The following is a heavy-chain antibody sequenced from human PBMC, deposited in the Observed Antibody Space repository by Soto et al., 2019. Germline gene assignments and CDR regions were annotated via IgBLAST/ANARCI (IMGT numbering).Heavy chain of an antibody. CDR3: ARLIALAGTGWFDP. CDR2: IYYSGST. V-gene: IGHV4-59*08. J-gene: IGHJ5*02. D-gene: IGHD6-19*01. Sequence: SETLSLTCTVSGGSISSYYWSWIRQPPGKGLEWIGYIYYSGSTNYNPSLKSRVTISVDTSKNQFSLKLSSVTAADTAVYYCARLIALAGTGWFDPWGQGTLVTVSS. CDR1: GGSISSYY.